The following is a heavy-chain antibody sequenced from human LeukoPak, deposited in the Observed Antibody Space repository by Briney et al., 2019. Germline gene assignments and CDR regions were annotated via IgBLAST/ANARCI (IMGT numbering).Heavy chain of an antibody. Sequence: SETLSLTCTVSGGSISSYYRSWIRQPPGKGLEWIGYIYYSGSTNYNPSLKSRVTISVDTSKNQFSLKLSSVTAADTAVYYCAGGRLRWLQFDYWGQGTLVTVSS. V-gene: IGHV4-59*01. CDR3: AGGRLRWLQFDY. CDR1: GGSISSYY. D-gene: IGHD5-24*01. CDR2: IYYSGST. J-gene: IGHJ4*02.